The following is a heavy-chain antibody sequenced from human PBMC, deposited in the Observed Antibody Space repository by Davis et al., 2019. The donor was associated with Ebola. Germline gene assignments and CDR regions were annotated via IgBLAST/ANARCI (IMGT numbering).Heavy chain of an antibody. CDR1: GFTFSSYP. D-gene: IGHD3-16*01. CDR3: ARDGLFGHYFDY. J-gene: IGHJ4*02. CDR2: ISFDGSNK. V-gene: IGHV3-30*04. Sequence: PGGSLRLSCAASGFTFSSYPMHWVRQAPGKGLEWMAVISFDGSNKYDADSVKGRFIISRDNSKNTLYLQMSSLRAEDTAVYYCARDGLFGHYFDYWGQGTLVTVSS.